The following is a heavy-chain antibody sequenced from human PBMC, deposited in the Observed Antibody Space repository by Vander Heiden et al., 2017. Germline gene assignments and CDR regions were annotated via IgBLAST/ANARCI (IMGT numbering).Heavy chain of an antibody. CDR2: IAPSSGDT. CDR1: GYTFTGYY. V-gene: IGHV1-2*02. D-gene: IGHD1-1*01. J-gene: IGHJ4*02. CDR3: AREDLERTGTPLVSDY. Sequence: QVQLVQSGAEVKQPGASVRLSCKASGYTFTGYYMHWVRQAPGQGLEWMGWIAPSSGDTKFAQKLRGRLTMTWDTSITTAYMELISLTSGDTAIYYCAREDLERTGTPLVSDYWGQGTLVTVSS.